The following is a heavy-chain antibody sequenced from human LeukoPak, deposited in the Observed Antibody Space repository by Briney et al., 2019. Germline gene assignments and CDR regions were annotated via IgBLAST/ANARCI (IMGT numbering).Heavy chain of an antibody. CDR1: GGSFSAYY. CDR2: INHSGRP. Sequence: KPSETLSLTCAVYGGSFSAYYWSWIRQPPGKGLEWIGEINHSGRPNYSPSLKSRVAISIDMSKNEFSLRLSSVTAADTAMYYCASLRYDSSAYDHPLPHHWGQGTQVTVSS. J-gene: IGHJ5*02. D-gene: IGHD3-22*01. V-gene: IGHV4-34*01. CDR3: ASLRYDSSAYDHPLPHH.